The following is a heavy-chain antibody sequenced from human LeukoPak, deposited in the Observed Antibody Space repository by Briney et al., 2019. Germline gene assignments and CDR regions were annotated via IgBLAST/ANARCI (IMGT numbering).Heavy chain of an antibody. V-gene: IGHV3-74*03. CDR1: GFTFTSYW. D-gene: IGHD2-21*01. CDR2: IHSDGTST. CDR3: ARGYSVRGDY. Sequence: GGSLRLSCAASGFTFTSYWMHWVRQVPGKELVWVSRIHSDGTSTKYADSVKGRFTISRDNAKNTLYLQMNSLRVEDTAVYYCARGYSVRGDYWGQGTLVTVSS. J-gene: IGHJ4*02.